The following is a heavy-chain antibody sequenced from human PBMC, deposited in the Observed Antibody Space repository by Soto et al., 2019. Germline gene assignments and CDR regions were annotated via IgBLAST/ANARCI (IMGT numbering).Heavy chain of an antibody. CDR2: IIPTFGTA. CDR3: ARTVGGYSYALDY. D-gene: IGHD5-18*01. V-gene: IGHV1-69*13. CDR1: GGTFSSYA. J-gene: IGHJ4*02. Sequence: SVKVSCKASGGTFSSYAISWVRQAPGQGLEWMGGIIPTFGTANYAQKFQGRVTITADESTSTAYMELSSLRSEDTAVYYCARTVGGYSYALDYWGQGTLVTVSS.